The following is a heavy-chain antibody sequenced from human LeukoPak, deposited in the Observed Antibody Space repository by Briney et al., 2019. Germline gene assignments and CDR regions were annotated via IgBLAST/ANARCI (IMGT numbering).Heavy chain of an antibody. J-gene: IGHJ4*02. Sequence: KPSETLSLTCTVSGGSIISYYWSWIRQPAGRGLEWIGRIYSSGSTNYNPSLKSRATISLDKSKNQFSLKLSSVSAADTAVYYCARGGSSGPDYWGQGTLVTVSS. V-gene: IGHV4-4*07. CDR3: ARGGSSGPDY. CDR1: GGSIISYY. D-gene: IGHD6-19*01. CDR2: IYSSGST.